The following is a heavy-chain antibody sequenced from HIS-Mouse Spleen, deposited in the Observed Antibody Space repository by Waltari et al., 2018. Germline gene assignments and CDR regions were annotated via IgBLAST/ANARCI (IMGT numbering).Heavy chain of an antibody. V-gene: IGHV4-39*07. CDR3: AREIPYSSSWYDWYFDL. CDR1: GGSICSSSYY. CDR2: IYYSGST. D-gene: IGHD6-13*01. Sequence: PGLVKPSETLSLLCTVSGGSICSSSYYWGWIRQPPGKGLEWIGRIYYSGSTYYNPSLKSRVTISVDTSKNQFSLKLSSVTAADTAVYYCAREIPYSSSWYDWYFDLWGRGTLVTVSS. J-gene: IGHJ2*01.